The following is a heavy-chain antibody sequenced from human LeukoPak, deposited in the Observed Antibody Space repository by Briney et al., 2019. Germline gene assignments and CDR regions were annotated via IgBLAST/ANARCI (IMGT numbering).Heavy chain of an antibody. D-gene: IGHD1-26*01. CDR1: GFTFSSYA. Sequence: GGSLRLSCAASGFTFSSYAMSWVRQAPGKGLEWVSAISGSGGSTYYADSVKGRFTISRDNSKNTLYLQMNSLRAEDTAVYYCAFGGSYYVWTSLDYWGQGTLVTVSS. CDR3: AFGGSYYVWTSLDY. J-gene: IGHJ4*02. CDR2: ISGSGGST. V-gene: IGHV3-23*01.